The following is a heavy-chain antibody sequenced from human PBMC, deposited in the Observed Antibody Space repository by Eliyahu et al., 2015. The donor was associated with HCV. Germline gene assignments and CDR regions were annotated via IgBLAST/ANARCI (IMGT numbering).Heavy chain of an antibody. CDR3: AKDSGDSSGLDY. J-gene: IGHJ4*02. CDR2: ISWNSGSI. CDR1: GFTFDDYA. Sequence: EVQLVESGGGLVQPGRSLRLSCAASGFTFDDYAMHWVRQAPGKGLEWVSGISWNSGSIGYADSVKGRFTISRDNAKNSLYLQMNSLRAEDTALYYCAKDSGDSSGLDYWGQGTLVTVSS. V-gene: IGHV3-9*01. D-gene: IGHD6-19*01.